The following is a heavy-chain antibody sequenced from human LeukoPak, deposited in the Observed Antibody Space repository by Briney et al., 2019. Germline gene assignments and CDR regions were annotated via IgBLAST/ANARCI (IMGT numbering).Heavy chain of an antibody. CDR3: ARGPILDAIAAAGTSWFDP. V-gene: IGHV3-74*01. Sequence: GGSLRLSCAASGFTFSSYWMHWVRQTPGKGLVWVSRINSDERSTGYADFVKGRFTISRDNAKNTLYLQMNSLRAEDTAVYYCARGPILDAIAAAGTSWFDPWGQGTLVTVSS. CDR2: INSDERST. J-gene: IGHJ5*02. CDR1: GFTFSSYW. D-gene: IGHD6-13*01.